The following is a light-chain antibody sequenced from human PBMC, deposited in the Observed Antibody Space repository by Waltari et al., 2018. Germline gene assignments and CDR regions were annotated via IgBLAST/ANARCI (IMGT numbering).Light chain of an antibody. J-gene: IGLJ2*01. Sequence: SYELTQAHSVSVSPGQTATITCSGGKLETKLTSWYQPKPGQSPVLGLYQDTKRPPGILKRFAGSKSADAATLTIRGTQTTDEADYYCRVWDIEKVIFVGGTKLTAL. V-gene: IGLV3-1*01. CDR1: KLETKL. CDR2: QDT. CDR3: RVWDIEKVI.